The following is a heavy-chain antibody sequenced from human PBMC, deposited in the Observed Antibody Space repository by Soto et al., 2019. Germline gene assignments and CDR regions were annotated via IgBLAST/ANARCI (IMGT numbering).Heavy chain of an antibody. CDR2: IRSKAYGGTT. D-gene: IGHD2-8*01. J-gene: IGHJ6*02. CDR1: GFTFGDYA. CDR3: TRGGVSDYYYYGTDV. Sequence: GGSLRLSCTASGFTFGDYAMTWFRQAPGKGLEWVGFIRSKAYGGTTEYAASVKGRFTFSRDDSKNIAYLQMNSLKAGDTAVYYCTRGGVSDYYYYGTDVWGQGTTVTVSS. V-gene: IGHV3-49*03.